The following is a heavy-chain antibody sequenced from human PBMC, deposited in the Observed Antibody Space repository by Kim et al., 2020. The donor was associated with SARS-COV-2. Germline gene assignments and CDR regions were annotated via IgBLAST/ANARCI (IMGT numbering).Heavy chain of an antibody. CDR3: ARDSGTTGRYYYGMDV. CDR2: IWYDGSNK. J-gene: IGHJ6*02. Sequence: GGSLRLSCAASGFTFSSYGMHWVRQAPGKGLEWVAVIWYDGSNKYYADSVKGRFTISRDNSKNTLYLQMNSLRAEDTAVYYCARDSGTTGRYYYGMDVWGQGTTVTVSS. D-gene: IGHD4-17*01. V-gene: IGHV3-33*01. CDR1: GFTFSSYG.